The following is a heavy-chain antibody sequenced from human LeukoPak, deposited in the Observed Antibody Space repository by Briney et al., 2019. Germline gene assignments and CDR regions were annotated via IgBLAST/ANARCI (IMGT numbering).Heavy chain of an antibody. CDR1: GGTFSSYA. CDR3: ARSLTRDGYPGAFDY. CDR2: IIPIFGTA. Sequence: ASGKVSCKASGGTFSSYAISWVRQAPGQGLEWMGGIIPIFGTANYAQKFQGRVTITTDESTSTAYMELSSLRSEDTAVYYCARSLTRDGYPGAFDYWGQGPLVTVSS. V-gene: IGHV1-69*05. J-gene: IGHJ4*02. D-gene: IGHD5-24*01.